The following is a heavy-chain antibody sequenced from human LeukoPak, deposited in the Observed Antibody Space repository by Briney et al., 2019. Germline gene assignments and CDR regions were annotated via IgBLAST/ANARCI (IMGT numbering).Heavy chain of an antibody. D-gene: IGHD3-16*01. V-gene: IGHV3-7*01. CDR1: GFTLSTSW. CDR3: AKGDYFDY. CDR2: IKEDGSEK. Sequence: QPGGSLRLSCAASGFTLSTSWMSWVRQAPGKGLEWVANIKEDGSEKWYMDSVKGRFTISRDNAKNSLYLQMNSLRAEDTAVFYCAKGDYFDYWGQGTLVTVSS. J-gene: IGHJ4*02.